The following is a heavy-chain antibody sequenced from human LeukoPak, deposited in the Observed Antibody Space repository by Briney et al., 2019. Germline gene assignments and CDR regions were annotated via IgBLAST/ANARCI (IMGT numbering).Heavy chain of an antibody. V-gene: IGHV1-69*04. J-gene: IGHJ4*02. CDR1: GGTFSSYA. CDR3: ARVNGDFDY. CDR2: IITIFGIA. D-gene: IGHD4-17*01. Sequence: ASVKVSCKASGGTFSSYAISWVRQAPGQGLEWMGRIITIFGIANYAQKFQGRVTITADKSTSTADRELSGLRSEDTAVYNCARVNGDFDYWGQGTLVTVSS.